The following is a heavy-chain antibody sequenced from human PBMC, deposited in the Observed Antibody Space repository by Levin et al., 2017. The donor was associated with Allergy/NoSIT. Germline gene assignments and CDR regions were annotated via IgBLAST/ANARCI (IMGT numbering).Heavy chain of an antibody. J-gene: IGHJ4*02. V-gene: IGHV4-59*01. CDR3: ARGGAGTPSHGGIDDY. D-gene: IGHD6-19*01. CDR1: GGSISSYY. Sequence: SETLSLTCTVSGGSISSYYWSWIRQPPGKGLEWIGYIYYSGSTNYNPSLKSRVTISVDTSKNQFSLKLSSVTAADTAVYYCARGGAGTPSHGGIDDYWGQGTLVTVSS. CDR2: IYYSGST.